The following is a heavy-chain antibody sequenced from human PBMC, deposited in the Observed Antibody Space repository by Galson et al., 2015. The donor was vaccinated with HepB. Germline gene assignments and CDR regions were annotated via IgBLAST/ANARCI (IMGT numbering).Heavy chain of an antibody. Sequence: SLRLSCAASGFTFSSYAMSWVRQAPGKGLEWVSAISGSGGSTYYADSVKGRFTISRDNSKNTLYLQMNSLRAEDTAVYYCAKHLYNWNDGGGYWGQGTLVTVSS. CDR2: ISGSGGST. D-gene: IGHD1-1*01. CDR1: GFTFSSYA. CDR3: AKHLYNWNDGGGY. J-gene: IGHJ4*02. V-gene: IGHV3-23*01.